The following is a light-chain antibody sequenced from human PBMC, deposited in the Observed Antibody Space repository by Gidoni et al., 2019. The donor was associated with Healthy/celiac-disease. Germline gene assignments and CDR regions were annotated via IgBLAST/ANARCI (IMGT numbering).Light chain of an antibody. V-gene: IGKV3-20*01. Sequence: ESVLTQSPGTLSLSPGERATLSCRASQSVSSSYVAWYQQKPGQAPRLLIYGASSRATGIPDRFSGSGSGTDFTLTISRLEPEDFAVYYCQQYGSSPLWTFGQGTQVEIK. CDR2: GAS. CDR1: QSVSSSY. J-gene: IGKJ1*01. CDR3: QQYGSSPLWT.